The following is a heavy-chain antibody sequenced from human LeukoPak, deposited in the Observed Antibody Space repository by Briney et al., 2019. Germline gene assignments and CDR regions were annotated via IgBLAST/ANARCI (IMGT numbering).Heavy chain of an antibody. V-gene: IGHV4-59*01. D-gene: IGHD6-13*01. J-gene: IGHJ4*02. CDR3: ARDFHSAGFDY. CDR2: IYYSGST. CDR1: GGSISSYY. Sequence: PSETLSLTCTVSGGSISSYYWSWIRQPPGKGLEWIGYIYYSGSTNYNPSLKSRVTISVDTSKNQFSLKLGSVTAADTAVYYCARDFHSAGFDYWGQGTLVTVSS.